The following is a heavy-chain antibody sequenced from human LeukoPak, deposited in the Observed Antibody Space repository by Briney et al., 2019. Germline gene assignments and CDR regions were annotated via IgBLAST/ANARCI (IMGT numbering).Heavy chain of an antibody. CDR1: GGSISSYY. CDR3: ARQRVSYYYYYGMDV. D-gene: IGHD6-25*01. Sequence: SETLSLTCTVSGGSISSYYWSWIRQPPGKGLEWIGYIYYSGSTNYNPSLKSRVTISVDTSKSQFPLKLSSVTAADTAVYYCARQRVSYYYYYGMDVWGQGTTVTVSS. J-gene: IGHJ6*02. CDR2: IYYSGST. V-gene: IGHV4-59*01.